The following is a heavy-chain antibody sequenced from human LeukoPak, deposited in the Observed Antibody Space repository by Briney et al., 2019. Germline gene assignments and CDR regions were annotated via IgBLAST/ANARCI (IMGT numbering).Heavy chain of an antibody. J-gene: IGHJ6*04. CDR2: ISSSGSTI. Sequence: GGSLRLSCTASGCTFSSYEINWVLQAWVKGLELVSYISSSGSTIYYADSVKGRFTISRDNAKNSLYLQMNSLRAEDTAVYYCAELGITMIGGVWGKGTTVTISS. CDR3: AELGITMIGGV. D-gene: IGHD3-10*02. CDR1: GCTFSSYE. V-gene: IGHV3-48*03.